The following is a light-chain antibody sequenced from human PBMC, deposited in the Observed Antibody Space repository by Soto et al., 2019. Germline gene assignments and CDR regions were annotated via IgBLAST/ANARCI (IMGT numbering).Light chain of an antibody. Sequence: DIVMTQSPLSLSVTPGEPASISCRSSQSLLHSNGYNYLDWYLQKPGQSPQLLIYLGSSRASGAPDRFSGSGSGTDFALKISRVEAEDVGVYYCMQALRPLVTFGGGTKVEIK. CDR1: QSLLHSNGYNY. CDR2: LGS. CDR3: MQALRPLVT. V-gene: IGKV2-28*01. J-gene: IGKJ4*01.